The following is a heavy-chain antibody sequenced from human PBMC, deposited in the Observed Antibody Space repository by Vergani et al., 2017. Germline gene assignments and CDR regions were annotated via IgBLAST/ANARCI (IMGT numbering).Heavy chain of an antibody. D-gene: IGHD5-18*01. CDR3: AKDREGYGYGYRHFDY. Sequence: EVQLLESGGGLVQPGGSLRLSCAASGFTFSSYAMSWVRQAPGKGLEWVSAISGSGGSTYYADSVKGRFTISRDNSKNTLYLQMNSLRAEDTAVYYCAKDREGYGYGYRHFDYWGQGTLVTVSS. V-gene: IGHV3-23*01. J-gene: IGHJ4*02. CDR1: GFTFSSYA. CDR2: ISGSGGST.